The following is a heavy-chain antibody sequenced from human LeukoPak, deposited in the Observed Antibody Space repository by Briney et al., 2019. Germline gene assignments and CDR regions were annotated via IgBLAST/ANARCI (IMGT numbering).Heavy chain of an antibody. D-gene: IGHD3-10*01. CDR2: IYYSGST. J-gene: IGHJ3*02. CDR1: GGSISSSSYY. CDR3: ARHHSTMVRGVMILNAFDI. V-gene: IGHV4-61*05. Sequence: PSETLSLTCTVSGGSISSSSYYWGWIRQPPGKGLEWIGYIYYSGSTNYNPSLKSRVTISVDTSKNQFSLKLSSVTAADTAVYYCARHHSTMVRGVMILNAFDIWGQGTMVTVSS.